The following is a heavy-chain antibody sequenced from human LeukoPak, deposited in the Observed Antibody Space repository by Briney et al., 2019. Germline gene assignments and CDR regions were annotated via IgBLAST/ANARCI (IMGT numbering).Heavy chain of an antibody. V-gene: IGHV4-59*12. D-gene: IGHD1-26*01. CDR3: AREAVGAFCNFDY. Sequence: PSETLSLTCTVSGGSISSYYWSWIRQPPGKGLEWIGYIYYSGSTNYNPSLKSRVTISVDTSKNQFSLKLSSVTAADTAVYYCAREAVGAFCNFDYWGQGTLVTVSS. CDR1: GGSISSYY. J-gene: IGHJ4*02. CDR2: IYYSGST.